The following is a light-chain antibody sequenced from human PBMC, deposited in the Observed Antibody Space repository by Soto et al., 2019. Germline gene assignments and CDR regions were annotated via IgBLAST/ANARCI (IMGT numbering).Light chain of an antibody. J-gene: IGLJ2*01. V-gene: IGLV2-23*01. Sequence: QSALTQPASVSGSPGQSITISCTGTSSDVGYYNLVSWYQQLPGKAPKLIIYEGNKRHLGVSDRFSGSKSGHTASMTVSGLQVEDEAVYHCGSYAGSTTVIFVGGTKL. CDR2: EGN. CDR3: GSYAGSTTVI. CDR1: SSDVGYYNL.